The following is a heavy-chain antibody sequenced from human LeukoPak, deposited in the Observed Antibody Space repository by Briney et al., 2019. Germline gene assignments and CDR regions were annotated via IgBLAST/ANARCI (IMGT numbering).Heavy chain of an antibody. Sequence: PGGSLRLSCAASGFTFDDYGMSWVRQAPGKGLEWVSFISTSGGSTYYADSVKGRFTISRDNSKNTVFLQMNSLRAEDTAVYYCAKPGEGSGWYLGYFEYWGQGTLVTVSS. CDR2: ISTSGGST. CDR1: GFTFDDYG. CDR3: AKPGEGSGWYLGYFEY. D-gene: IGHD6-19*01. V-gene: IGHV3-23*01. J-gene: IGHJ4*02.